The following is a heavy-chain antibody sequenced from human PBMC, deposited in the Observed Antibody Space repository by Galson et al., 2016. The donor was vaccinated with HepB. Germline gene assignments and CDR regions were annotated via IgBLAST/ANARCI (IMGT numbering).Heavy chain of an antibody. CDR2: IYYSGST. V-gene: IGHV4-59*01. CDR3: ARRAAAGNFDY. D-gene: IGHD6-13*01. J-gene: IGHJ4*02. CDR1: GGSISTYY. Sequence: ETLSLTCTVSGGSISTYYWNWIRQPPGKGLEWIGYIYYSGSTNYNPSLKSRVTISVDTSKNQFSLKLSSVTTADTAMYYCARRAAAGNFDYWGQGTLVTVSS.